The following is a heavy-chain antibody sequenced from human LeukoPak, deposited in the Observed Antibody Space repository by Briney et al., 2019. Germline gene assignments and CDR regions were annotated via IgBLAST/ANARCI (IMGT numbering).Heavy chain of an antibody. D-gene: IGHD2-15*01. CDR1: GGSFSGYY. CDR3: ARVYCSGGSCYFVYYFDY. CDR2: INHSGST. Sequence: SETLSLTCAVDGGSFSGYYWSWIRQPPGKGLEWIGEINHSGSTNYNPSLKSRVTISVDTSKNQFSLKLSSVTAADTAVYYCARVYCSGGSCYFVYYFDYWGQGTLVTVSS. V-gene: IGHV4-34*01. J-gene: IGHJ4*02.